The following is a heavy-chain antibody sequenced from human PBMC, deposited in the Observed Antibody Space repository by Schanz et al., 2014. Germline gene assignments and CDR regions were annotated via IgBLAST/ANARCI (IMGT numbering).Heavy chain of an antibody. D-gene: IGHD6-13*01. J-gene: IGHJ4*02. CDR2: ISFDGRNT. V-gene: IGHV3-30*18. CDR1: GFTFRSYG. CDR3: AKEKEEVAADGSFFDY. Sequence: QVQLVESGGGVVQPGRSLRLSCAASGFTFRSYGMHWVRQAPGKGLEWVGFISFDGRNTGYAHSVKGRFTISRDNSKNTVNLQMNSLRAEDTAVYYCAKEKEEVAADGSFFDYWGQGTLVTVSS.